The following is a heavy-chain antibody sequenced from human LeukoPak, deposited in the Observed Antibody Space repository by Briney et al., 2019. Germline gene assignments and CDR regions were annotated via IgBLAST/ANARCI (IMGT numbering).Heavy chain of an antibody. CDR1: GFSFSSYA. D-gene: IGHD6-13*01. J-gene: IGHJ4*02. CDR2: ISGSDGST. Sequence: GGSLRLSCAASGFSFSSYAMSWVRQAPGKGLEWVSGISGSDGSTYYADSVKGRFTISRDNSKNTLYLQMNRLRAEDTAVYYCARAGPSSSWHQFDYWGQGTLVTVSS. V-gene: IGHV3-23*01. CDR3: ARAGPSSSWHQFDY.